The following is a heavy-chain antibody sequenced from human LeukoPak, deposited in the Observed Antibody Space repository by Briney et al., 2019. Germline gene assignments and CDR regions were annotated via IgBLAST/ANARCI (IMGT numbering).Heavy chain of an antibody. J-gene: IGHJ4*02. CDR1: GYTFTNYY. CDR3: ARELRPGPFDY. Sequence: ASVKVSCKASGYTFTNYYIHWVRQAPGQGLEWSGVINPSGGGTTYAQKFQGRVTMTRDMSTSTVYMELSTLRSEDTAIFYCARELRPGPFDYWGQGTLVTVSS. D-gene: IGHD2-15*01. V-gene: IGHV1-46*01. CDR2: INPSGGGT.